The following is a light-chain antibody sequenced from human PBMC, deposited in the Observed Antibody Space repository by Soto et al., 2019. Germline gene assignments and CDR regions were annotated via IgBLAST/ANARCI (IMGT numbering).Light chain of an antibody. Sequence: PWERATLSCRASQSVSSIYLAWYQQKPGQAPRLLIYGTLNRATGIPDRFSGSGSGTDFTLTISRLEPEDSAVYYCQQFDSSPTFGQGTKVEIK. CDR3: QQFDSSPT. CDR1: QSVSSIY. V-gene: IGKV3-20*01. J-gene: IGKJ1*01. CDR2: GTL.